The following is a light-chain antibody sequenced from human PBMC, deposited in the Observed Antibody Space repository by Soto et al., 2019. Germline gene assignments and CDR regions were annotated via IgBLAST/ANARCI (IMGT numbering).Light chain of an antibody. CDR1: SSNIGSNF. V-gene: IGLV1-47*02. CDR3: AAWDDSLSGPV. CDR2: YND. Sequence: QAVLTQPPSASGTPGQRVTISCSGGSSNIGSNFVYWYQQLPGTAPKLLIFYNDQRPSGVPDRFSGSKSCTSASLAISGLRSEDEADYYCAAWDDSLSGPVFGGGTKLTVL. J-gene: IGLJ3*02.